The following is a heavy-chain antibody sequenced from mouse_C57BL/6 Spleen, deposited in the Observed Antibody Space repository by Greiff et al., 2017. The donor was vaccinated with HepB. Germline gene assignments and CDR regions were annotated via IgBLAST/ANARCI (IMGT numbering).Heavy chain of an antibody. CDR1: GYTFTSYW. Sequence: QVQLQQPGAELVKPGASVKLSCKASGYTFTSYWMQWVKQRPGQGLEWIGEIDPSDSYTNYNQKFKGKATLTVDTSSSPAYMQLSSLTSEDSAVYYCARNYYGSSHYFDYWGQGTTLTVSS. J-gene: IGHJ2*01. V-gene: IGHV1-50*01. D-gene: IGHD1-1*01. CDR3: ARNYYGSSHYFDY. CDR2: IDPSDSYT.